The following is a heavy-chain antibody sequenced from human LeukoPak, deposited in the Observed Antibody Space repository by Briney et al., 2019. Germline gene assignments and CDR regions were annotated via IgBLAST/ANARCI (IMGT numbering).Heavy chain of an antibody. V-gene: IGHV3-23*01. J-gene: IGHJ5*02. D-gene: IGHD1-26*01. CDR2: ISGSGETT. CDR1: GFTFSSFH. CDR3: ARDRSGSYDP. Sequence: GGSLRLSCEASGFTFSSFHMSWVRQAPGKGLEWVSAISGSGETTYYADSVKGRFTVSRDNSKNTLYVQMDSLRAEDTAVYYCARDRSGSYDPWGQGTLVTVSS.